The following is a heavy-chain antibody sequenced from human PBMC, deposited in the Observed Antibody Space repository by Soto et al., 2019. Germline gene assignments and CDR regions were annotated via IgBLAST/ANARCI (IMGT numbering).Heavy chain of an antibody. V-gene: IGHV3-23*01. CDR3: AKDHLVGVANY. J-gene: IGHJ4*02. CDR2: ISAGGDST. Sequence: EVQLLESGGGLGQPGGSLRLSCAASGFTFSNYAMTWARQAPGMGLEWVAAISAGGDSTYYADSEKGRFTVSRDNSKNTLYLQMNSLRAEDTAIYYCAKDHLVGVANYWGQGTLVTVSS. CDR1: GFTFSNYA. D-gene: IGHD2-15*01.